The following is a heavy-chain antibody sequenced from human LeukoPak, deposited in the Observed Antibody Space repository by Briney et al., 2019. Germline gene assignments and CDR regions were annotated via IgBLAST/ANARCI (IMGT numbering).Heavy chain of an antibody. Sequence: PSQTLSLTCAVYGGSFSGYYWSWIRQPPGKGLEWIGEINHSGSTNYNPSLKSRVTISVDTSKNQFSLKLNSVTAADTAVYYCASLICSGGTCYDYSSYYMDVWGKGTTVTISS. V-gene: IGHV4-34*01. J-gene: IGHJ6*03. D-gene: IGHD2-15*01. CDR3: ASLICSGGTCYDYSSYYMDV. CDR1: GGSFSGYY. CDR2: INHSGST.